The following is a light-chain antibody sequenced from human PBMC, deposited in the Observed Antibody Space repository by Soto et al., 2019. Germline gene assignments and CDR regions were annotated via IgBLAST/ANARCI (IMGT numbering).Light chain of an antibody. CDR3: EQCYSTPRT. CDR2: AAS. V-gene: IGKV1-39*01. CDR1: QSISTY. J-gene: IGKJ2*02. Sequence: DIQMTHSPSSLSASVGDRVTITCRASQSISTYLNWYQQKVGKAPKLLIYAASSLQRRVPSRCSGTRSGTDFTLTISSLQPEDFATYYCEQCYSTPRTFGQGTKLEIK.